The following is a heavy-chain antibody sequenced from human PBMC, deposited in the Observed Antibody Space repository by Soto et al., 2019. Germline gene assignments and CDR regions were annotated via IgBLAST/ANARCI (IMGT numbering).Heavy chain of an antibody. Sequence: SVKVSCKASGGTFSSYAISWVRQAPGQGLEWMGGIIPIFGTANYAQKFQGRVTITADESTSTAYMELSSLRSEDTAVYYCARELGYCSSTSCLMVYYYGMDVWGQGTTVTVS. D-gene: IGHD2-2*01. CDR2: IIPIFGTA. CDR3: ARELGYCSSTSCLMVYYYGMDV. J-gene: IGHJ6*02. V-gene: IGHV1-69*13. CDR1: GGTFSSYA.